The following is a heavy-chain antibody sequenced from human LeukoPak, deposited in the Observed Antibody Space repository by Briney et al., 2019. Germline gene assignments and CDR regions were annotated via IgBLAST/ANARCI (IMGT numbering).Heavy chain of an antibody. CDR1: GGTFSSYA. J-gene: IGHJ6*02. D-gene: IGHD3-10*01. CDR3: AKAFTMVRGVIKVGMDV. Sequence: ASVKVSCKASGGTFSSYAISWVRQAPGQGLEWMGRIIPILGIANYAQKFQGRVTITADKSTSTAYMELSSLRSEDTAVYYCAKAFTMVRGVIKVGMDVWGQGTTVTVSS. CDR2: IIPILGIA. V-gene: IGHV1-69*04.